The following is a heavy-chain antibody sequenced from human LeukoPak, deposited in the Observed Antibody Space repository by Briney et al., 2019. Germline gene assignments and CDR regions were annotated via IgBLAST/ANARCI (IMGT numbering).Heavy chain of an antibody. V-gene: IGHV4-39*02. Sequence: SETLSLTCTVSGGSISSSSYYWGWIRQPPGTGLEWIGSIYYSGSTYYNPSLQSRVSMSVDTSKNTFSLNLKSVTAADTAVYYCARDGYNPVAFDIWGQGTVVTVSS. D-gene: IGHD5-24*01. CDR3: ARDGYNPVAFDI. CDR2: IYYSGST. CDR1: GGSISSSSYY. J-gene: IGHJ3*02.